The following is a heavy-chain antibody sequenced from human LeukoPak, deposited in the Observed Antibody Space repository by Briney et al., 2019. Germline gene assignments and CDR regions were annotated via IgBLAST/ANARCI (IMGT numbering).Heavy chain of an antibody. D-gene: IGHD4-17*01. V-gene: IGHV4-39*01. CDR2: IYYSGST. Sequence: PSETLSLTCTVSGGSISSSSYYWGWIRQPPGKGLEWIGSIYYSGSTYYNPSLKSRVTISVDTSKNQFSLKLSSVTAADTAVYYCARVVMTTVTTIGYWGQGTLVTVSS. J-gene: IGHJ4*02. CDR3: ARVVMTTVTTIGY. CDR1: GGSISSSSYY.